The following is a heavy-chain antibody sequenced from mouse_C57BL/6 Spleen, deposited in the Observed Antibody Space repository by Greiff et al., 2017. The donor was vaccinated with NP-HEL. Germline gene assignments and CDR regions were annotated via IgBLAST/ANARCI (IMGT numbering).Heavy chain of an antibody. J-gene: IGHJ2*01. D-gene: IGHD2-4*01. CDR2: IDPSDSYT. V-gene: IGHV1-59*01. CDR3: ATYDSLYYFDY. CDR1: GYTFTSYW. Sequence: VQLQQPGAELVRPGTSVKLSCKASGYTFTSYWMHWVKQRPGQGLEWIGVIDPSDSYTNYNQKFKGKATLTVDTSSSPAYMQLSSLTSEDSAVYYCATYDSLYYFDYWGQGTTLTVSS.